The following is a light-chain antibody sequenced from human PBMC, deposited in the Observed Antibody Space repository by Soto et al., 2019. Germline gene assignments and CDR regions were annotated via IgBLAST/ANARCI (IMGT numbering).Light chain of an antibody. CDR2: AAS. J-gene: IGKJ5*01. V-gene: IGKV1-39*01. CDR1: QSISSY. Sequence: DIQMTQSPSSLSASVGDRVTITCLASQSISSYLHWYQQKPGKAPKLLIYAASSLQSGVPSRFSGSGSGTDFTLTISSLQPEDFATYYCQQSYSTPPTFGQGTRLEIK. CDR3: QQSYSTPPT.